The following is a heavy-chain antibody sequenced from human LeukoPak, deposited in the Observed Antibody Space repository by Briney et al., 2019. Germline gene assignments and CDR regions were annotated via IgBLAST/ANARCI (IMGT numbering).Heavy chain of an antibody. CDR2: IYHSGST. Sequence: SETLSLTCTVSSGSISSGGYDWSWIRQPPGKGLEWIGYIYHSGSTYYNPSLKSRVTISVDRSKNQFSLKLSSVTAADTAVYYCARVYPPRYCSSTSCHDYYYYYYMDVWGKGIPVTVSS. CDR3: ARVYPPRYCSSTSCHDYYYYYYMDV. CDR1: SGSISSGGYD. J-gene: IGHJ6*03. D-gene: IGHD2-2*01. V-gene: IGHV4-30-2*01.